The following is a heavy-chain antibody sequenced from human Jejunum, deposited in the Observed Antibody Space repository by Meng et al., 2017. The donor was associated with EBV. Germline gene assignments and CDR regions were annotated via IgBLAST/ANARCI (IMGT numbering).Heavy chain of an antibody. CDR3: AREGLVGDLRYFDL. CDR1: AYTFAGYY. J-gene: IGHJ2*01. D-gene: IGHD3-16*01. Sequence: QGQAVPSWAEGKKPGAPVKVSCKASAYTFAGYYMHWVRQAPGQGLEWMGRINPNSGGANYAQKFQGRVTMTRDTSISTAYMELSRLRSDDTAVYYCAREGLVGDLRYFDLWGRGTLVTVSS. V-gene: IGHV1-2*06. CDR2: INPNSGGA.